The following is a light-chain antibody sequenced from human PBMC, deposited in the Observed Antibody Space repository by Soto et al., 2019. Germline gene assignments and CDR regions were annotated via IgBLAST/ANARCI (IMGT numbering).Light chain of an antibody. CDR3: QSYDSSNHVV. J-gene: IGLJ2*01. CDR1: SGSIASNY. V-gene: IGLV6-57*02. Sequence: NFMLTQPHSVSESPGKTITISCTGSSGSIASNYVQWYQQRPGSAPTTVIYEDDQRPSGVPDRFSASIDSSSNSASLIIYGLKTEDEADYSCQSYDSSNHVVFGGGTKLTVL. CDR2: EDD.